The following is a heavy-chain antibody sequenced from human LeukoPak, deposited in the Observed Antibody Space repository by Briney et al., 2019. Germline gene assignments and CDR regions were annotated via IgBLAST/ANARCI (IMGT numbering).Heavy chain of an antibody. CDR3: ARGPRVAAAVRYYYGMDV. CDR1: GGTFSSYA. CDR2: IIPILGIA. Sequence: GASVKVSCKASGGTFSSYAISWVRQAPGQGLEWMGRIIPILGIANYAQKFQGRVTITADKSTSTAYMELSSLRSEDTGVYYCARGPRVAAAVRYYYGMDVWGQGTTVTVSS. V-gene: IGHV1-69*04. J-gene: IGHJ6*02. D-gene: IGHD6-13*01.